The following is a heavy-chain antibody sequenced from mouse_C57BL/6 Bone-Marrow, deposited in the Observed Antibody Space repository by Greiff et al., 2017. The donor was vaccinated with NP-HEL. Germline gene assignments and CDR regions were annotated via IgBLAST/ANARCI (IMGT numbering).Heavy chain of an antibody. J-gene: IGHJ1*03. CDR1: GFNIKNTY. D-gene: IGHD1-1*01. CDR2: IDPANGNT. V-gene: IGHV14-3*01. CDR3: ARHYYGSSYDWYFDV. Sequence: VQLQQSVAELVRPGASVKLSCTASGFNIKNTYMHWVKQRPEQGLEWIGRIDPANGNTKYAPTFQGTATITADTSSNTAYLQLSSLTSEDTAIYYCARHYYGSSYDWYFDVWGTGTTVTVSS.